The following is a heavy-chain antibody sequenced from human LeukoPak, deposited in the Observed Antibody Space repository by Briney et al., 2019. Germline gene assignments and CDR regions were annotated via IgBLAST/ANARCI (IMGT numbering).Heavy chain of an antibody. CDR2: IYTSGST. Sequence: SETLSLTCTVSGGSISSYYWSWIRQPAGKGLEWIGRIYTSGSTNYNPSLKSRVTISVDTSKNQFSLKLSSVTAADTAVYYCARGGYSSSWPYYYYYYMDVWGKGTTVTVSS. D-gene: IGHD6-13*01. CDR3: ARGGYSSSWPYYYYYYMDV. J-gene: IGHJ6*03. V-gene: IGHV4-4*07. CDR1: GGSISSYY.